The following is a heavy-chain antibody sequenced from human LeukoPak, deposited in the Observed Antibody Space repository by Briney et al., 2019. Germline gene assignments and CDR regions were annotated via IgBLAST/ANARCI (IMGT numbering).Heavy chain of an antibody. V-gene: IGHV3-33*01. CDR3: VTTSLQGLCYIDY. Sequence: GGSLRLSCAASGFTFSSYGMHWVRQAPGKGLEWVAVIWYDGSNKYYADSVKVRVTISRDNSKNTLYLQMNSLRAEDTAVYYCVTTSLQGLCYIDYWGQGTLVTVSS. CDR1: GFTFSSYG. J-gene: IGHJ4*02. D-gene: IGHD1/OR15-1a*01. CDR2: IWYDGSNK.